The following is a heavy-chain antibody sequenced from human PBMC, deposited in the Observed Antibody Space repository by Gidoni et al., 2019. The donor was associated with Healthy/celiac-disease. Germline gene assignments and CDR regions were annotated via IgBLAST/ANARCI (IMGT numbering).Heavy chain of an antibody. CDR1: GFTFGDYA. CDR2: IRSKAYGGTT. Sequence: EVQLVESGGGLVQPGRSLRLSCTASGFTFGDYAMSWFRQAPGKGLEWVGFIRSKAYGGTTEYAASVKGRFTISRDDSKSIAYLQMNSLKTEDTAVYYCTSSITMIVVVITGTGAFDIWGQGTMVTVSS. V-gene: IGHV3-49*03. D-gene: IGHD3-22*01. J-gene: IGHJ3*02. CDR3: TSSITMIVVVITGTGAFDI.